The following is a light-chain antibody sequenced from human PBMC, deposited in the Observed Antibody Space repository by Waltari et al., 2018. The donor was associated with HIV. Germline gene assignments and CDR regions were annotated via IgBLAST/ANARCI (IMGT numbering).Light chain of an antibody. J-gene: IGKJ1*01. V-gene: IGKV1-5*03. CDR1: QSITTS. Sequence: DIQLTQVPSTLSASVGDRVTITCRSSQSITTSLDWYQQKPGKAPKFLIYKASSLNSGVPSRFSGRGSGTDFTLTINSLQSDDFATYYCQQYHDYSTFGQGTKVEI. CDR2: KAS. CDR3: QQYHDYST.